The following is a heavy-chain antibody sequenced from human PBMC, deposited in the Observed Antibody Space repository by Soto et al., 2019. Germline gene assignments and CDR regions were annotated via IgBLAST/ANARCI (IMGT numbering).Heavy chain of an antibody. D-gene: IGHD3-10*01. V-gene: IGHV4-59*01. Sequence: SETLSLTCTVSGGSISSYYWNWIRQPPGKGLEWIGYIYYSGSTNYNPSLKSRVTISVDTSKNQFSLKLSSVTAADTAVYYCARGKTYYYGSGSYGWFDPWGQGTLVTVSS. CDR2: IYYSGST. J-gene: IGHJ5*02. CDR3: ARGKTYYYGSGSYGWFDP. CDR1: GGSISSYY.